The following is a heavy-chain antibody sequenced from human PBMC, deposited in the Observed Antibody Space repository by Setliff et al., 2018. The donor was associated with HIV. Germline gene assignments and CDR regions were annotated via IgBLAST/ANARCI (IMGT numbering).Heavy chain of an antibody. V-gene: IGHV4-4*02. CDR2: IYFSGHT. Sequence: PSETLSLTCAVSGGSISSSNWWSWVRQPPGKGLEWIGEIYFSGHTNYNPSLKSRVTLSLDNSKNQFSLKLSSVTAADTAVYYCARGYYGSGSYSGWFDPWGQGTLVTVSS. D-gene: IGHD3-10*01. J-gene: IGHJ5*02. CDR3: ARGYYGSGSYSGWFDP. CDR1: GGSISSSNW.